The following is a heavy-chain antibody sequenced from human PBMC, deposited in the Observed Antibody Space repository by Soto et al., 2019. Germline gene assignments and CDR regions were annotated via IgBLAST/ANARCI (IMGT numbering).Heavy chain of an antibody. CDR2: IYHSGST. Sequence: SETLSLTCTVSGGSISTFYWSWIRQPPGKGLEWIGHIYHSGSTTYNPSLKSRVTISVDTSKNTLYVQMNSLRVEDTAMYYCARFSGSFPGYLDPWGRGTLVTVSS. CDR1: GGSISTFY. J-gene: IGHJ5*02. D-gene: IGHD1-26*01. V-gene: IGHV4-59*12. CDR3: ARFSGSFPGYLDP.